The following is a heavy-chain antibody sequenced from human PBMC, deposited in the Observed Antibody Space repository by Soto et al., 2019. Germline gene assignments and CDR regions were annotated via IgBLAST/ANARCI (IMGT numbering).Heavy chain of an antibody. V-gene: IGHV4-34*01. CDR3: ALRISGYGSRVDLGSRRGTSKNWFDP. CDR2: INHSGST. Sequence: SETLSLTCAVYGGSFSGYYWSWIRQPPGKGLEWIGEINHSGSTNYNPSLKSRVTISVDTSKNQFSLKLSSVTAADTAVYYCALRISGYGSRVDLGSRRGTSKNWFDPWGQGTLVTVSS. D-gene: IGHD5-18*01. CDR1: GGSFSGYY. J-gene: IGHJ5*02.